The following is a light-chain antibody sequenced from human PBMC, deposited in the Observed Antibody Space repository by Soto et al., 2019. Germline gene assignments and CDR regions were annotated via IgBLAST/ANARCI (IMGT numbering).Light chain of an antibody. Sequence: EIVMTQSPATLSVSPGEGATLSCRASQSVSSKLAWYQQKPGQAPRLLIYGASTRATGIPARFSGSGSGTEFTLTISSLQAEDAAVYSCQQYFRTPITFGGGTKVDIK. V-gene: IGKV3-15*01. CDR2: GAS. CDR1: QSVSSK. J-gene: IGKJ4*01. CDR3: QQYFRTPIT.